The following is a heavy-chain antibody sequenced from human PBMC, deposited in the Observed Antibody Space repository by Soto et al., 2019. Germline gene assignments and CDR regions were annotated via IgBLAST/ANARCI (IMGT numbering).Heavy chain of an antibody. V-gene: IGHV1-69*01. J-gene: IGHJ4*02. CDR1: GGTFSSYA. D-gene: IGHD5-18*01. Sequence: QVQLVQSGAEVKKPGSSVKVSCKASGGTFSSYAISWVRQAPGQGLEWMGGIIHIFGTANYAQKFQGRVTIPADESTSTAYMELSSLRYENTDVYYCASPPDTAMAVDGFDYWGQGTLVTVSS. CDR2: IIHIFGTA. CDR3: ASPPDTAMAVDGFDY.